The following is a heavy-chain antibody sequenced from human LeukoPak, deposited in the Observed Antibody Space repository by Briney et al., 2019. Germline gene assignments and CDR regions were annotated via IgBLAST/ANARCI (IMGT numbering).Heavy chain of an antibody. CDR3: ARTSGVATILDI. Sequence: SETLSLTCAVYGGSFSGYYWSWIRQPPGKGLEWIGEINHSGSTNYNPSLKSRVTISVDTSKNQFSLQLNSVTPEDTAVYYCARTSGVATILDIWGQGTMVTVSS. CDR2: INHSGST. J-gene: IGHJ3*02. CDR1: GGSFSGYY. V-gene: IGHV4-34*01. D-gene: IGHD5-24*01.